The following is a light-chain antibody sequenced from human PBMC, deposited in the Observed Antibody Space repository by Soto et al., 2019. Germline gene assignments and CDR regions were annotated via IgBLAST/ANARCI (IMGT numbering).Light chain of an antibody. Sequence: EIVLTQSPGTLSLSPGERATLSCRASQSVSSSYLAWYQQKPGQAPSLLIYGASRRATGIPDRFSGSGSGTEFTLTISSLQSEDFAVYYCQQYNGWPITFGQGTRLEIK. CDR1: QSVSSSY. V-gene: IGKV3-20*01. CDR2: GAS. J-gene: IGKJ5*01. CDR3: QQYNGWPIT.